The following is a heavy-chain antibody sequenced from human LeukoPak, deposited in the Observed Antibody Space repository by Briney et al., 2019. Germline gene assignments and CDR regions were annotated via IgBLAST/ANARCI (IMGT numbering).Heavy chain of an antibody. V-gene: IGHV3-53*01. J-gene: IGHJ4*02. CDR3: ARDSSSGWYHAF. Sequence: PGGSLRLSCAASGFTFSSYSMNWVRQAPGKGLEWVSVIYSGGSTYYADSVKGRFTISRDNSKNTLYLQMNSLRAEDTAVYYCARDSSSGWYHAFWGQGTLVTVSS. D-gene: IGHD6-19*01. CDR1: GFTFSSYS. CDR2: IYSGGST.